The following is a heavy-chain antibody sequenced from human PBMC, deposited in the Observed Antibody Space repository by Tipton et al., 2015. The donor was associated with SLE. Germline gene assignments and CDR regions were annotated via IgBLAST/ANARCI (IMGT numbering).Heavy chain of an antibody. V-gene: IGHV3-48*03. CDR3: ARDTGYGILDY. CDR1: GFTFSTYE. CDR2: ITNSGYAT. J-gene: IGHJ4*02. Sequence: SLRLSCAGSGFTFSTYEMNWVRQAPGKGLEWVSYITNSGYATYYADSVKGRFTISRDNAKNSLYLQMNSLRAEDTAVYYCARDTGYGILDYWGQGTLVTVSS. D-gene: IGHD4-17*01.